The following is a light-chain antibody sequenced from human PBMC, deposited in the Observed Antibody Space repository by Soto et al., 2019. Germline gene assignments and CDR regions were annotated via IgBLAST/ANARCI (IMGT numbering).Light chain of an antibody. CDR1: QDIRND. CDR2: AAS. Sequence: AIQMTQSPSSLSASVGDRVTITCRASQDIRNDFGWYQQKPGKAPKLLIYAASSLQSEVPSRFSGSGSGTDFTLTISSLQPEDFATYFCLQDHGFPLAFGGGTKVEIK. CDR3: LQDHGFPLA. J-gene: IGKJ4*01. V-gene: IGKV1-6*01.